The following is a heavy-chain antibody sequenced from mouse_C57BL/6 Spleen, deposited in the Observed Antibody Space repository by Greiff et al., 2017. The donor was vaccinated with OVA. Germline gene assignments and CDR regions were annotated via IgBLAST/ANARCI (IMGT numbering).Heavy chain of an antibody. J-gene: IGHJ1*03. CDR3: ARSGTVVATNFDV. Sequence: QVQLKESGAELVKPGASVKISCKASGYAFSSYWMNWVKQRPGKGLEWIGQIYPGDGDTNYNGKFKGKATLTADKSSSTAYMQLSSLTSEDSAVYFCARSGTVVATNFDVWGTGTTVTVSS. D-gene: IGHD1-1*01. V-gene: IGHV1-80*01. CDR2: IYPGDGDT. CDR1: GYAFSSYW.